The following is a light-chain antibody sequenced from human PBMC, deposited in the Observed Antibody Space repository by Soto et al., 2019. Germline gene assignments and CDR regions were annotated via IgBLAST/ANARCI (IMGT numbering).Light chain of an antibody. CDR3: ATWDDSLSVVV. J-gene: IGLJ2*01. V-gene: IGLV1-47*01. Sequence: QSVSTQPPSASGTPGQRVTISCSGSSSNIGSSYVYWYRQLPGTAPKLLMYRDNQRPSGVPDRFSGSKSGTSASLAISGLRSEDEADYYCATWDDSLSVVVFGGGTKLTVL. CDR1: SSNIGSSY. CDR2: RDN.